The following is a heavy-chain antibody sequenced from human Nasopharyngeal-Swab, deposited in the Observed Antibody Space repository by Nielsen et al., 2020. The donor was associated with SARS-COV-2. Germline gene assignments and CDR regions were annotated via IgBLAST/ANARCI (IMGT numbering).Heavy chain of an antibody. V-gene: IGHV3-21*01. CDR2: ISSSSSYI. Sequence: GGSLRLSCAASGFTFSSYSMNWVRQAPGKGLEWVSSISSSSSYIYYAASVKGRFTISRDNAKNSLYLQMNSLRAEDTAVYYCARDGAYSSGWRDYWGQGTLVTVSS. J-gene: IGHJ4*02. D-gene: IGHD6-19*01. CDR3: ARDGAYSSGWRDY. CDR1: GFTFSSYS.